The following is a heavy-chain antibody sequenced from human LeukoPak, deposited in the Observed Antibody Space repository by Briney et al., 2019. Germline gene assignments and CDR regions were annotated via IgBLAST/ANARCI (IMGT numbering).Heavy chain of an antibody. CDR3: ARTGYSSGWYVGCFQY. D-gene: IGHD6-19*01. V-gene: IGHV5-51*01. CDR2: IYPADSDT. CDR1: GYSFTSYW. Sequence: GESLKISCKASGYSFTSYWIGWVRQMPGKGLEWMGIIYPADSDTKYSPSFQGQVTVSADKSISTAYLQWSSLKASDTAIYFCARTGYSSGWYVGCFQYWGQGTLVTVSS. J-gene: IGHJ4*02.